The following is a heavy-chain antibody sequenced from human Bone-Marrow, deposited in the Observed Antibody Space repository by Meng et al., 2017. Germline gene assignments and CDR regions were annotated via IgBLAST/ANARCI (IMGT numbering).Heavy chain of an antibody. CDR2: MKSNVDGGTV. V-gene: IGHV3-15*01. J-gene: IGHJ4*01. CDR3: SGHVDY. CDR1: GFTFSNAW. Sequence: EVVLVVSEAGVVKPGGSLILSCAASGFTFSNAWMTWARQAPGKGLEWIGRMKSNVDGGTVDYAAAVKGRFFISRDDSENTFYLQMNSLKTEDTAVYYCSGHVDYWGHGTLVTVSS.